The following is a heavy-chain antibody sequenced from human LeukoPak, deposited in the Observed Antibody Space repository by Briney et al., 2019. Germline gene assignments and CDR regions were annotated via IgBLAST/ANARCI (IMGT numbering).Heavy chain of an antibody. Sequence: GGTLRLSCVASGFTFSHYWMSWVRQAPGKGLEWVANIKEDGSIEDYVDSVKGRFTVSRDNAKNSLYLEMNSLRVEDTAVYYCVSQQVAPPWGQGTLVIVSS. D-gene: IGHD5-12*01. CDR2: IKEDGSIE. CDR3: VSQQVAPP. CDR1: GFTFSHYW. J-gene: IGHJ5*02. V-gene: IGHV3-7*01.